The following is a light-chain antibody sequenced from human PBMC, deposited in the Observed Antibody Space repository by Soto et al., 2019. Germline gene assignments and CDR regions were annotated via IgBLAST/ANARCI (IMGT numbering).Light chain of an antibody. CDR2: EGS. J-gene: IGLJ1*01. V-gene: IGLV2-23*01. Sequence: QSVLTRPASVSGSPGGAITISRKGTSSDVGSYNLVSWYQQHPGKAPKLMIYEGSKRPSGVSNRFSGSKSGNTASLTISGLQAEDEADYYCCSYAGSSTSYVFGTGTKVTVL. CDR3: CSYAGSSTSYV. CDR1: SSDVGSYNL.